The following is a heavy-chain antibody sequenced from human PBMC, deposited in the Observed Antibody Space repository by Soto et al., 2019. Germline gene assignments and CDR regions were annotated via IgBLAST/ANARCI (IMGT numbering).Heavy chain of an antibody. CDR2: TYYRSNWSN. D-gene: IGHD3-10*01. J-gene: IGHJ6*02. V-gene: IGHV6-1*01. Sequence: PSQTLSLTCAISGDSVSSNSAAWNWIRQCPSRGLEWLGRTYYRSNWSNDYALSVKSRITINPDTSKNQFSLQLYSVTPEDTAVYYCAGVSWFRGREVWGQGTTVRVS. CDR1: GDSVSSNSAA. CDR3: AGVSWFRGREV.